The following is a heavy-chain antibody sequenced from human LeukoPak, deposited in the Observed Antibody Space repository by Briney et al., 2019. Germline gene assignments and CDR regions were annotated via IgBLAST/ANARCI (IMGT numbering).Heavy chain of an antibody. J-gene: IGHJ4*02. CDR2: VDYSGST. V-gene: IGHV4-59*08. D-gene: IGHD3-22*01. CDR3: ASWYDSSGYYLFDY. CDR1: GGSIISDY. Sequence: SETLSLTCSVSGGSIISDYWTWIRQPPGKGLEWIGNVDYSGSTNYNPSLKSRVTISIDTSKTHFSLNLTSVTAADTAVYYCASWYDSSGYYLFDYWGQGTLVSVSS.